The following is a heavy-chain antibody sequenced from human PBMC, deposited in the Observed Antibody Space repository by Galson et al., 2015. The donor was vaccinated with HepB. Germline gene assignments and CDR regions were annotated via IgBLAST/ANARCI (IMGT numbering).Heavy chain of an antibody. D-gene: IGHD3-16*02. CDR2: FDPEDGET. Sequence: SVKVSCKVSGYTLTELSMHWVRQAPGKGLEWMGGFDPEDGETIYAQKFQGRVTMTEDTSTDTAYMELSSLRSEDTAVYYCATGYDYVWGSYRRTYFDYWGQGTLVTVSS. CDR1: GYTLTELS. J-gene: IGHJ4*02. V-gene: IGHV1-24*01. CDR3: ATGYDYVWGSYRRTYFDY.